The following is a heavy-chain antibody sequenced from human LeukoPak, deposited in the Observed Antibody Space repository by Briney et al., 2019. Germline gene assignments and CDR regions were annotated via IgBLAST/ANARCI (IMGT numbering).Heavy chain of an antibody. D-gene: IGHD2-2*01. CDR1: GGSISSSSYY. CDR2: IYYSGST. V-gene: IGHV4-39*01. J-gene: IGHJ4*02. CDR3: ARRRSSTSPDY. Sequence: SETLSLTCTVSGGSISSSSYYWGWIRQPPGKGLEWIGGIYYSGSTYYNPSLKSRVTISVDTSKNQFSLKLSSVTAADTAVYYCARRRSSTSPDYWGQGTLVTVSS.